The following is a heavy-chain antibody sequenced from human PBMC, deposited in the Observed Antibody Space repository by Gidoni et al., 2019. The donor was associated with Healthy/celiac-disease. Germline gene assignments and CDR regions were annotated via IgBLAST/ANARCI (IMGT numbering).Heavy chain of an antibody. J-gene: IGHJ3*02. D-gene: IGHD3-22*01. CDR2: IYHSGST. V-gene: IGHV4-38-2*02. CDR3: AREGGVTMIVYDAFDI. Sequence: QVQLQESGPGLVKPSETLSLTCAVSGYSISSGYYWGWIRQPPGKGLESIGRIYHSGSTYYNPSLKSRVTISVDTSKNQFSLKLSSVTAADTAVYYCAREGGVTMIVYDAFDIWGQGTMVTVSS. CDR1: GYSISSGYY.